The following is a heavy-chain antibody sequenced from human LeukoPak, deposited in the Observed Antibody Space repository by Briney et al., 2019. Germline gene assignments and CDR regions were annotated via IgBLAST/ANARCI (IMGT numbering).Heavy chain of an antibody. Sequence: SETLSLTCTVSGGSISSFYWSWIRQPPGKGLEWIGYVYSSGSTNYNPSLKSRLTVSVDTSKYQFSLQLSSVTAADTAVYYCARHGDYYCRSTTCFDYWGQGTLVTVSS. V-gene: IGHV4-59*08. J-gene: IGHJ4*02. CDR2: VYSSGST. D-gene: IGHD2-2*01. CDR1: GGSISSFY. CDR3: ARHGDYYCRSTTCFDY.